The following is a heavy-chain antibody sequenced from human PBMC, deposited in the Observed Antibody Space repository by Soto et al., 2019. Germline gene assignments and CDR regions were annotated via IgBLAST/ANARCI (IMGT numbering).Heavy chain of an antibody. J-gene: IGHJ4*02. D-gene: IGHD4-17*01. Sequence: SETLSLTCTVSGGSISSSSYYWGWIRQPPGKGLEWIGSIYYSGSTYYNPSLKSRVTISVDTSKNQFSLKLSSVTAADTAVYYCARRYGYYFDYWGQGTLVTVSS. CDR2: IYYSGST. CDR1: GGSISSSSYY. V-gene: IGHV4-39*01. CDR3: ARRYGYYFDY.